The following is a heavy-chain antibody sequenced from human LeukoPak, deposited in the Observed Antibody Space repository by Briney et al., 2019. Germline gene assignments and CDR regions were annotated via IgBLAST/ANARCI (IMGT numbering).Heavy chain of an antibody. CDR3: ARSEQFPYYMDV. D-gene: IGHD6-19*01. J-gene: IGHJ6*03. CDR2: IYPNSGGT. Sequence: GASVKVSCKASGYTFTSYDINWVRQAPGQGLEWMGWIYPNSGGTNYAQKFQGRVTMTRDTSISTAYMELSRLRSDDTAVYYCARSEQFPYYMDVWGKGTTVTVSS. CDR1: GYTFTSYD. V-gene: IGHV1-2*02.